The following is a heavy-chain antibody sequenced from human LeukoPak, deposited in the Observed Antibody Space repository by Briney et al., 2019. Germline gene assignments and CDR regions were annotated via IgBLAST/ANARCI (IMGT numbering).Heavy chain of an antibody. Sequence: GGSLRLSCAASGFTFSSYWMSWVRQAPGKGLEWVAVIWYDGSTKYYADSVKGRFAISRDNSEKMLWLQMNSLRAEDTAVYYCVRWGPDRRADYWGQGTQVTVSS. D-gene: IGHD3-16*01. J-gene: IGHJ4*02. CDR2: IWYDGSTK. V-gene: IGHV3-33*08. CDR1: GFTFSSYW. CDR3: VRWGPDRRADY.